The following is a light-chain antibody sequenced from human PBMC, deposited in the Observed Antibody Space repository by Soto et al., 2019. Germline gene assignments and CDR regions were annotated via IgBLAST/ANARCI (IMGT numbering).Light chain of an antibody. V-gene: IGLV2-11*01. Sequence: QSALTQPRSVSGSPGQSVTISCTGTSGDVGGYNFVSWYQQHPGKVPTPVIFDVSHRPSGVPDRFSGSKSGNTASLTISGLQAEDEADYYCCSYGGSYTWVFGGGTKLTVL. CDR1: SGDVGGYNF. CDR3: CSYGGSYTWV. J-gene: IGLJ2*01. CDR2: DVS.